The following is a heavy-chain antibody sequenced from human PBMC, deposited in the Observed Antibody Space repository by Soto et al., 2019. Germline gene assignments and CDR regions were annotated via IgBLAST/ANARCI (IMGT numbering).Heavy chain of an antibody. V-gene: IGHV4-30-4*01. Sequence: PSETLSLTCTFSCGSIISGDYYWSWIRQPPGKGLEWIGYIYYSGSTYYNPSLKSRVTISVDTSKSQFSLKLSSVTAADTAVYYCARPALNYYYYGMDVWGQGTTVTVSS. J-gene: IGHJ6*02. CDR1: CGSIISGDYY. CDR3: ARPALNYYYYGMDV. CDR2: IYYSGST.